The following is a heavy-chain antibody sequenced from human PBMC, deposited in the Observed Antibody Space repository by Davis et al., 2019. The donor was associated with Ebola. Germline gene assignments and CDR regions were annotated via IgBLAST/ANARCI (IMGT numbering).Heavy chain of an antibody. Sequence: GESLKISCAAPGFTFSNYWMHWVRQAPGKGLVWVSHINGDGSSTNYADSVKGRFTISRDNAKSTLYLQMNSLRAEDTAMYYCARDGDYWGQGTLVTVSS. V-gene: IGHV3-74*01. CDR2: INGDGSST. J-gene: IGHJ4*02. CDR3: ARDGDY. CDR1: GFTFSNYW.